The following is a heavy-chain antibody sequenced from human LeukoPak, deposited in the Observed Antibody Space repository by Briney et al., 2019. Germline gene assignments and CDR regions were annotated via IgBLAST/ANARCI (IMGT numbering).Heavy chain of an antibody. CDR3: ARGPYDFWSGRRSYFDY. J-gene: IGHJ4*02. Sequence: SETLSPTCTVSGGSISSYYWSWIRQPPGKGLEWIGYIYHSGSTNYNPSLKSRVTISVDTSKNQFSLKLSSVTAADTAVYYCARGPYDFWSGRRSYFDYWGQGTLVTVSS. V-gene: IGHV4-59*12. D-gene: IGHD3-3*01. CDR2: IYHSGST. CDR1: GGSISSYY.